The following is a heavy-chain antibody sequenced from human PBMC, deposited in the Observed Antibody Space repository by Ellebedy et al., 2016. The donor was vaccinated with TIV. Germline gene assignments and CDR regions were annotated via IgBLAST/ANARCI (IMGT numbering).Heavy chain of an antibody. CDR3: AKERGRYSSGWDDDFDY. D-gene: IGHD6-19*01. Sequence: GESLKISCAASGFTFSSYAMSWVRQAPGKGLEWVSAISGSGGSTYYADSVKGRFTISRDNSKNTLYLQMNSLRAEDTAVYYCAKERGRYSSGWDDDFDYWGQGTLVTVSS. CDR1: GFTFSSYA. J-gene: IGHJ4*02. V-gene: IGHV3-23*01. CDR2: ISGSGGST.